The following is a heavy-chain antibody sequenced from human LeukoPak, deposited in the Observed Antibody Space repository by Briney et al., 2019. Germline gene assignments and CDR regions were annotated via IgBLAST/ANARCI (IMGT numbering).Heavy chain of an antibody. CDR1: GFTFDDYT. CDR2: ISWDGGST. CDR3: AKCQGPYYDIPEGYYGMDV. J-gene: IGHJ6*02. V-gene: IGHV3-43*01. D-gene: IGHD3-9*01. Sequence: LTGGSLRLSCAASGFTFDDYTMHWVRQAPWKGLEWVSLISWDGGSTYYADSVKGRFTISRDNSKNSLYLQMSSLRTEDTALYYCAKCQGPYYDIPEGYYGMDVWGQGTTVTVSS.